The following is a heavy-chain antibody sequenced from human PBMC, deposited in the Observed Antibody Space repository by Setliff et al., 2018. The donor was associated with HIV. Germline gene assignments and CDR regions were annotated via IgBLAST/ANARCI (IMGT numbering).Heavy chain of an antibody. J-gene: IGHJ5*02. CDR2: INPNSGGT. V-gene: IGHV1-2*02. CDR1: GYTFTGYY. CDR3: ARVVYSSSWYNGWFDP. Sequence: ASVKVSCKASGYTFTGYYMHWVRQAPGQGLEWMRWINPNSGGTNYAQKFQGRVTMTSDTSISTAYMELSRLRSDDTAVYYCARVVYSSSWYNGWFDPWGPGTLVTVSS. D-gene: IGHD6-13*01.